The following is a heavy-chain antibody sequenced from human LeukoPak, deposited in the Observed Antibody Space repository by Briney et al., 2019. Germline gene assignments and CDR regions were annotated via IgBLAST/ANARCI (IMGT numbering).Heavy chain of an antibody. D-gene: IGHD3-3*01. J-gene: IGHJ4*02. Sequence: GGSLRLSCAASGFTLSSYSMNWVRQAPGKGLEWVSSISSSSSYIYYADSVKGRFTISRDNAKNSLYLQMNSLRAEDTAVYYCARDRPSDFWSGYYYYWGQGTLVTVSS. V-gene: IGHV3-21*01. CDR3: ARDRPSDFWSGYYYY. CDR1: GFTLSSYS. CDR2: ISSSSSYI.